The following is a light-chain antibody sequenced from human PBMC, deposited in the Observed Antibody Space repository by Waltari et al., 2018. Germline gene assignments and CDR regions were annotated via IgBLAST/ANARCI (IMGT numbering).Light chain of an antibody. CDR2: DVS. Sequence: QSALTQPRPVSGSPGQSVTISCTGTSSDVGGYNYVSWYQQHPGKAPKLLIYDVSKRPSGVPDRFSGSKSGNTASLTISGLQAEDEADYYCCSDAGSYTLIGGGTKLTVL. CDR1: SSDVGGYNY. CDR3: CSDAGSYTL. V-gene: IGLV2-11*01. J-gene: IGLJ2*01.